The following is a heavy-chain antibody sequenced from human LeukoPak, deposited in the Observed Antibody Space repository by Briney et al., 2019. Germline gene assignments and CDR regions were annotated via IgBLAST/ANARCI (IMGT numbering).Heavy chain of an antibody. V-gene: IGHV4-34*01. D-gene: IGHD1-26*01. CDR2: INHSGST. J-gene: IGHJ4*02. CDR1: GGSFSGYY. Sequence: SETLSLTCAVYGGSFSGYYWSWIRQPPGKGLEWIGEINHSGSTNYNPSLKSRVTISVDTSKNQFSLKLSSVTAADTAVYYCARREWEFLEWGQGPLVSVSS. CDR3: ARREWEFLE.